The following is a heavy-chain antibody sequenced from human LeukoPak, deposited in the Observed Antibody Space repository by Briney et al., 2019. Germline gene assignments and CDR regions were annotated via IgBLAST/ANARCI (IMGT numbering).Heavy chain of an antibody. CDR3: AKAQDPIAAAGTSPFDY. CDR2: IGGSGGST. CDR1: GFTFNSYA. V-gene: IGHV3-23*01. J-gene: IGHJ4*02. Sequence: GGSLRLSCAASGFTFNSYAMSWVRQAPGKGLEWVSAIGGSGGSTFYADSVKGRFTISRDNSKNTLSLQMNSLRAEDTAVYYCAKAQDPIAAAGTSPFDYWGQGTLVTVSS. D-gene: IGHD6-13*01.